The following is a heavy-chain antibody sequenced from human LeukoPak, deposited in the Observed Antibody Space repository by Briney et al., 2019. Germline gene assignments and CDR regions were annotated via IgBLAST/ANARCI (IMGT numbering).Heavy chain of an antibody. CDR1: GYNLTTYG. D-gene: IGHD3-22*01. Sequence: GASVKVSCKASGYNLTTYGISWVRQAPGQGLEWMGWISDYNGNTNYAQKFQGRVTMTTDTSTSTAYMELRSLRSDDTAVYYCARDLGYYYDSSGGAFDIWGQGTMVTVSS. V-gene: IGHV1-18*01. J-gene: IGHJ3*02. CDR3: ARDLGYYYDSSGGAFDI. CDR2: ISDYNGNT.